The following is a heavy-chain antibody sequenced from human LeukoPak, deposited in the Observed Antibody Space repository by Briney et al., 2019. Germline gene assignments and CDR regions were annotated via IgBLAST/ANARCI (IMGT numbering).Heavy chain of an antibody. CDR1: GYTFTGYY. D-gene: IGHD2-2*02. CDR2: INPNSGGT. CDR3: ARDIGDCSSTSCYTGFMVY. J-gene: IGHJ4*02. V-gene: IGHV1-2*02. Sequence: ASVKVSCKASGYTFTGYYMHWVRQAPGQGLEWMGWINPNSGGTNYAQKFQGRVTMTRDTSISTAYMELSRLRSDDTAVYYCARDIGDCSSTSCYTGFMVYWGQGTLVTVSS.